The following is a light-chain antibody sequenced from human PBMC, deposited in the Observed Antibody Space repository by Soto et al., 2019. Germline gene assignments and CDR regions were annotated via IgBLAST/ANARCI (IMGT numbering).Light chain of an antibody. CDR1: SSNIGSNT. V-gene: IGLV1-44*01. Sequence: QSVLTQPPSVPGTPGQRVTISCSGSSSNIGSNTVNWYQQLPGTTPKLVMYSNNRRPSGVPDRFSASKSGTSVSLVISGLQSEDEGEYYCAAWDDSLNGMIFGGGTKLTVL. CDR2: SNN. J-gene: IGLJ2*01. CDR3: AAWDDSLNGMI.